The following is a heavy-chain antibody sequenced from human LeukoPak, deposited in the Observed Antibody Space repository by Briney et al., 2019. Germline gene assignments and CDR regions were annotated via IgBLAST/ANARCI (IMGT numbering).Heavy chain of an antibody. J-gene: IGHJ4*02. D-gene: IGHD4-23*01. CDR2: IIPIFGTA. CDR3: ARDRDYGGNSEFDY. CDR1: GYSENFYG. Sequence: GASVKVSCKTSGYSENFYGITWVRQVAGQGLEWMGGIIPIFGTANYAQKFQGRVTITADKSTSTAYMELSSLRSEDTAVYYCARDRDYGGNSEFDYWGQGTLVTVSS. V-gene: IGHV1-69*06.